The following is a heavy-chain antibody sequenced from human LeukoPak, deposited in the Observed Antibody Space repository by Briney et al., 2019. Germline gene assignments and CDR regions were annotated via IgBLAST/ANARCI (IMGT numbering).Heavy chain of an antibody. CDR1: GFTFSSYW. V-gene: IGHV3-7*01. CDR3: ARGPSKSNAFDI. J-gene: IGHJ3*02. CDR2: IKQDGSDK. Sequence: AGGSLRLSCAGSGFTFSSYWMSWVRQAPGKGLEWVANIKQDGSDKYYVDSVKGRFTISRDNAKNSLYVQMNSLRAEDTGVYYCARGPSKSNAFDIWGQGTMVTVSS.